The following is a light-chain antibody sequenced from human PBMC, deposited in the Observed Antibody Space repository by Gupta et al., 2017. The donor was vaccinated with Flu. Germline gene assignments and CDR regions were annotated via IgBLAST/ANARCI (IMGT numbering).Light chain of an antibody. J-gene: IGKJ3*01. CDR2: GAS. V-gene: IGKV3-20*01. CDR3: QQDCSSQFS. Sequence: GTLSLSPGERATLSCRASQSVRSSYLAWYQQKPGQAPRLLIYGASSRATGIPDRFSGSGSGTXFTLTIXRLEPEDFAVYYCQQDCSSQFSFGXGTKVDIK. CDR1: QSVRSSY.